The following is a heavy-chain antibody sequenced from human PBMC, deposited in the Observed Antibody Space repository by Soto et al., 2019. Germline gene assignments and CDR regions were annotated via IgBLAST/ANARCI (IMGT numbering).Heavy chain of an antibody. Sequence: EVQLVESGGGLVQPGGSLRVSCAAAGFSFSDYWMTWVRQVPGKGLEWVANIKQDGSEKYYADSVKGRFTISRDNAKSSVYVQLNSLRAEDTAVYYCARSRAGRTAASYYDYMDVWGKGTTVTVSS. D-gene: IGHD2-2*01. J-gene: IGHJ6*03. CDR1: GFSFSDYW. CDR2: IKQDGSEK. V-gene: IGHV3-7*01. CDR3: ARSRAGRTAASYYDYMDV.